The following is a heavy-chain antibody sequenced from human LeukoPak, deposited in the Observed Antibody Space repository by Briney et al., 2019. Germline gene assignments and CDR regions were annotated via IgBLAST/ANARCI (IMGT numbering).Heavy chain of an antibody. CDR1: GGTFNSGA. D-gene: IGHD4-17*01. Sequence: SVKVSCKASGGTFNSGAISWVRHAPGQGLEWMGRIMPILGISHYAQLFQGRVTITADKSTTTAYVEMRHLTSEDTAIYYCTLDNGDYKRLDGWGQGTTVIVSS. CDR2: IMPILGIS. V-gene: IGHV1-69*04. J-gene: IGHJ6*02. CDR3: TLDNGDYKRLDG.